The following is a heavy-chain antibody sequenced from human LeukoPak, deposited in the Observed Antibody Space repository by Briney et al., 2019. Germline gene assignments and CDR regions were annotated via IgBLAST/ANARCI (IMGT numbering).Heavy chain of an antibody. CDR1: GFTFSSYS. CDR3: ARDQAFPIAAAGLPYYYYGMDV. D-gene: IGHD6-13*01. Sequence: PGRSLRLSCAASGFTFSSYSMHWVRQAPGKGLEWVAVIWYDGSNKYYADSVKGRFTISRDNSKNTLYLQMNSLRAEDTAVYYCARDQAFPIAAAGLPYYYYGMDVWGQGTTVTVSS. CDR2: IWYDGSNK. V-gene: IGHV3-33*01. J-gene: IGHJ6*02.